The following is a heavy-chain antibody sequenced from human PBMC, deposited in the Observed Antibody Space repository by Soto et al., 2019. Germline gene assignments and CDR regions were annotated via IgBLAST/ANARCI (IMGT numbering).Heavy chain of an antibody. Sequence: SETLSLTCTVSGVSITISYWSWIRQSSGKGLEWIGYAYYSGSTNYNPSLKSRVNISIDTSKNQFSLKLRSVTAADTAVYYCARGYYDSRGQHNTFDSWGQGTMVTVSS. D-gene: IGHD3-22*01. CDR1: GVSITISY. CDR3: ARGYYDSRGQHNTFDS. V-gene: IGHV4-59*01. CDR2: AYYSGST. J-gene: IGHJ3*02.